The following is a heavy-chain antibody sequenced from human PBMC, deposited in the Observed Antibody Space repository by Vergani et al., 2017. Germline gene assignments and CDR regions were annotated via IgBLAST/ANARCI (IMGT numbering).Heavy chain of an antibody. V-gene: IGHV3-13*01. CDR3: ARDRTYCSSTSCRWFDY. J-gene: IGHJ4*02. Sequence: EVQLVESGGGLVQPGGSLRLSCAASGFTFSTYDMHWVRQATGKGLEWVSAIGTAGDTYYPGSVKGRFTISRDNSKNTLYLQMNSLRAEDTAVYYCARDRTYCSSTSCRWFDYWGQGTLVTVSS. CDR1: GFTFSTYD. CDR2: IGTAGDT. D-gene: IGHD2-2*01.